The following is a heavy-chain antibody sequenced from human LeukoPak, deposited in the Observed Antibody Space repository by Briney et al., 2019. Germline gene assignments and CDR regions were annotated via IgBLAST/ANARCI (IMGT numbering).Heavy chain of an antibody. Sequence: PSETLSLTCTVSGGSISSGGYYWSWIRQHPGKGLEWIGYIYYSGSTYYNPSLKSRVTISVDTSKNQFSLKLSSVTAADTAVYYCARGRYSTFFDYWGQGTLVTVSS. CDR3: ARGRYSTFFDY. D-gene: IGHD6-13*01. V-gene: IGHV4-61*08. CDR2: IYYSGST. J-gene: IGHJ4*02. CDR1: GGSISSGGYY.